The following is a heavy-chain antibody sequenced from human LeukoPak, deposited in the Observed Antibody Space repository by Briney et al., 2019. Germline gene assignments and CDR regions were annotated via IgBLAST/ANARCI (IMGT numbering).Heavy chain of an antibody. CDR1: GFTFSNTW. Sequence: GGSLRLSCAASGFTFSNTWMNWVRQAPGKGLEWVGRIKSKTDGGTTDYAAPVKGRFTISRGDSKNTLYLQMNSLKTEDTAVYYCTTDLRFWSGLWGDAFDIWGQGTMVTVSS. CDR2: IKSKTDGGTT. J-gene: IGHJ3*02. CDR3: TTDLRFWSGLWGDAFDI. V-gene: IGHV3-15*01. D-gene: IGHD3-3*01.